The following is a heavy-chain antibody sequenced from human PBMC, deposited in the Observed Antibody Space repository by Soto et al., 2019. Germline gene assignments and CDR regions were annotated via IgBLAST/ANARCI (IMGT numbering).Heavy chain of an antibody. J-gene: IGHJ4*02. V-gene: IGHV3-74*01. CDR1: GFTFSSYW. Sequence: EVQLVESGGGLVQPGGSLRLSCAASGFTFSSYWMHWVRQTPGKGLVWVPRIDREGSDTAYADSVKGRLTISRDNAKNTLYLQMNSLRAEDTAVYYCARSTTTVTTRPTLGYWGQGTLVTVSS. D-gene: IGHD4-17*01. CDR2: IDREGSDT. CDR3: ARSTTTVTTRPTLGY.